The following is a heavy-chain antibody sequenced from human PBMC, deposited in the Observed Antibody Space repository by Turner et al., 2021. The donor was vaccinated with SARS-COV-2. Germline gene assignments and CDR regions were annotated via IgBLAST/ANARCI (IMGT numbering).Heavy chain of an antibody. CDR1: GGTFSSYA. CDR2: SIPSFGTS. D-gene: IGHD4-17*01. Sequence: QVKLVQSGAAVMKPGSSVKVSCKASGGTFSSYAISWLRQAPGQGLEGMGGSIPSFGTSNDAPKFQGSVTITADASTSTAYMKLSRLGSEDTAVYYCAGNYGDSEDDYWGQGTLVTVSS. CDR3: AGNYGDSEDDY. V-gene: IGHV1-69*01. J-gene: IGHJ4*02.